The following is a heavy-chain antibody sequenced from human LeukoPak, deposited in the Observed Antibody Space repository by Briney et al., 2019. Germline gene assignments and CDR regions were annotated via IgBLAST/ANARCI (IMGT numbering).Heavy chain of an antibody. V-gene: IGHV4-61*05. CDR2: IYSSGST. CDR1: GGSISSSSYY. D-gene: IGHD3-22*01. CDR3: ARNYDSSGYTAFGY. J-gene: IGHJ4*02. Sequence: SETLSLTCTVSGGSISSSSYYWGWIHQPPGKGLEWIGHIYSSGSTNYNPSLKSRVTISVDTSKNQFSLKLSSVTAADTAVYYCARNYDSSGYTAFGYWGRGTLVTVSS.